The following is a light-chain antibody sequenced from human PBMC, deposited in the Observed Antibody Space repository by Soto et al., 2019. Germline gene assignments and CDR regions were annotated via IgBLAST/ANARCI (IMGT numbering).Light chain of an antibody. J-gene: IGLJ3*02. CDR3: SSYTSSNTGV. Sequence: QSALTQPASVSGSPGQSITISCTGTISDVGGYNYVSWYQQYPGKAPRLMIYEVSNRPSGVSNRFSGSKSGNTASLTISGLQAEDEADYYCSSYTSSNTGVFGGGTKVTVL. V-gene: IGLV2-14*01. CDR1: ISDVGGYNY. CDR2: EVS.